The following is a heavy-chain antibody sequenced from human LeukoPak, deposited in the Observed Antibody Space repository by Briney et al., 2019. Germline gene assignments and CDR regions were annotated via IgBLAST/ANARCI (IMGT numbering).Heavy chain of an antibody. CDR1: GFTFSDYY. V-gene: IGHV3-11*04. Sequence: GSLRLSCAASGFTFSDYYMSWIRQAPGKGLEWVSYISSSGSTIYYADSVKGRFTISRDNAKNSLYLQMNSLRAEDTAVYYCARDTIFGVVTYDYWGQGTLVTVSS. CDR3: ARDTIFGVVTYDY. CDR2: ISSSGSTI. J-gene: IGHJ4*02. D-gene: IGHD3-3*01.